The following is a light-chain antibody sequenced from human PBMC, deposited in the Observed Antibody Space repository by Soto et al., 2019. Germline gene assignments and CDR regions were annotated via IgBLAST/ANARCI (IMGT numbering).Light chain of an antibody. J-gene: IGLJ2*01. V-gene: IGLV2-14*01. Sequence: QSALTQPASVSGSPGQSITISCTGTSSDVGGYNYVSWYQQHPGKAPKLMIYEVSNRPSGVSNRFSGSKSGNPASLTISGLQAEDEADYYCSSYTTSSTLEGVVFGGGTKLAVL. CDR1: SSDVGGYNY. CDR2: EVS. CDR3: SSYTTSSTLEGVV.